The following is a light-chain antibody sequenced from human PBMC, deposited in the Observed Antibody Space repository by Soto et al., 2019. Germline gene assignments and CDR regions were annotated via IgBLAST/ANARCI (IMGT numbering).Light chain of an antibody. CDR1: SSNIGSSN. Sequence: VLTDPPSASGTPRHRVTISFSGSSSNIGSSNVNCYQQLPGTAPKLLIYTNNQRPSGVPDRFSGSKSGTSASLAISGLQSEDEADYYCAAWDDSLNGRVFGTGTKVTVL. V-gene: IGLV1-44*01. J-gene: IGLJ1*01. CDR3: AAWDDSLNGRV. CDR2: TNN.